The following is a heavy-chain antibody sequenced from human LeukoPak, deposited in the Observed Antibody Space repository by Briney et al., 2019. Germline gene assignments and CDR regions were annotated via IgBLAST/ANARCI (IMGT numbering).Heavy chain of an antibody. Sequence: GGSLRLSCAASGFTFSTFWMTWVRQAPGKGLEWVANIKQDASEKYYVDSVKGRFTISRDNAKNTLYLQMNSLRAEDTAVYYCARVRSHYYDADFDYWGQGTLVTVSS. V-gene: IGHV3-7*01. CDR3: ARVRSHYYDADFDY. CDR1: GFTFSTFW. D-gene: IGHD3-22*01. CDR2: IKQDASEK. J-gene: IGHJ4*02.